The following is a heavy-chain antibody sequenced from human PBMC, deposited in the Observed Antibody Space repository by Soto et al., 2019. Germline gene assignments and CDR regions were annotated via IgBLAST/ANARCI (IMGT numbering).Heavy chain of an antibody. CDR2: ISGYNDNT. J-gene: IGHJ6*02. CDR3: VRDSSSWFYYYYGMDV. Sequence: QVQLKQSGPEVRKPGASVRVSCKASGYIFTNFGISCVRQAPGQGLEWMGWISGYNDNTHYAQKLQGRVCMTTDTSTGTACMDLRSLRSDDTAIYYCVRDSSSWFYYYYGMDVWGQGTTVTVSS. CDR1: GYIFTNFG. D-gene: IGHD6-13*01. V-gene: IGHV1-18*01.